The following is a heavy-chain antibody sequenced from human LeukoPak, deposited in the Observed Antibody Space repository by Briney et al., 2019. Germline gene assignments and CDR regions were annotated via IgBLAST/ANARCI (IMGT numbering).Heavy chain of an antibody. CDR1: GDSISNSML. V-gene: IGHV4-4*02. Sequence: ASGTLSLTCTMSGDSISNSMLWSWVRQPPGKGLEWVGEKYRSGTTNYNPYLKSRVTTSTDNSKNQVSLELNSVTAADTAVYFCARLKDFTGKEYYFFDLWGRGTLVTVSS. CDR2: KYRSGTT. D-gene: IGHD2/OR15-2a*01. CDR3: ARLKDFTGKEYYFFDL. J-gene: IGHJ2*01.